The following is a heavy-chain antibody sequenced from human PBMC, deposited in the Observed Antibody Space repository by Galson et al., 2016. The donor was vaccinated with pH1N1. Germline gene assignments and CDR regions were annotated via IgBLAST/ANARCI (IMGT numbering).Heavy chain of an antibody. J-gene: IGHJ4*02. CDR3: AKDRNFYYFDN. CDR1: GFTFNNYA. V-gene: IGHV3-23*01. CDR2: IEDGGGGP. Sequence: SLRLSCAASGFTFNNYAMSWVRQAPGKGLEWVSGIEDGGGGPEYADSVKGRFTISRDNSKNTLYLQMNSLRAEDTAVYYCAKDRNFYYFDNWGQGSLVSVSS.